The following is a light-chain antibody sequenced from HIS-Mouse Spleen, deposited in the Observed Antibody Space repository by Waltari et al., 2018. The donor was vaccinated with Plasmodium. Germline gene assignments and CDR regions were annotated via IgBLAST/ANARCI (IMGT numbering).Light chain of an antibody. J-gene: IGKJ2*01. Sequence: DIVLTQSPVPLSLSPGQRATLSCRASQRVSSSYLAWYQQKPGQAPRLLIYGASSRATGIPDRFSGSGSGTDFTLTISRLEPEDFAVYYCQQYGSSPYTFGQGTKLEIK. V-gene: IGKV3-20*01. CDR2: GAS. CDR3: QQYGSSPYT. CDR1: QRVSSSY.